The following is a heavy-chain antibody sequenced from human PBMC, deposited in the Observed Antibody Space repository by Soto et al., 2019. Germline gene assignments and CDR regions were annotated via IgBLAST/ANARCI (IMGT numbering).Heavy chain of an antibody. CDR2: ISYDGSNK. CDR3: AKDRAGGSWADYMDV. Sequence: GGSLRLSCAASGFTFSSYGMHWVRQAPGKGLEWVAVISYDGSNKYYADSVKGRFTISRDNSKNTLYLQMNSLRAEDTAVYYCAKDRAGGSWADYMDVWGKGTTVTVSS. J-gene: IGHJ6*03. CDR1: GFTFSSYG. D-gene: IGHD6-13*01. V-gene: IGHV3-30*18.